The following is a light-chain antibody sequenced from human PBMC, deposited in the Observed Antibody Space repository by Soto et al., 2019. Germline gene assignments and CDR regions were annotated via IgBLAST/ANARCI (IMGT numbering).Light chain of an antibody. V-gene: IGKV1-5*01. CDR3: QQYDNYKPLT. CDR2: DAS. Sequence: QCASVGDRVTLTCRASQSISSWLAWYQQKPGKAPKLLIFDASSLESGTPSRFSGRRSGTQFALTINGLQPDDFATYYCQQYDNYKPLTFGGGTKVDIK. J-gene: IGKJ4*01. CDR1: QSISSW.